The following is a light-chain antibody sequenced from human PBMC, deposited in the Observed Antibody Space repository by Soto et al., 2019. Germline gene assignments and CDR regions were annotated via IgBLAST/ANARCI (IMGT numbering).Light chain of an antibody. CDR2: EGS. Sequence: QSALTQPASVSGSPGQLITISCTGTSSDVGNYNLVSWYQQHPGEAPKLLIYEGSKRPSGVSNRFSGSKFGNTASLTISGLQAEDEVDYYCCSYAGDSTWVFGGGTKLTVL. CDR3: CSYAGDSTWV. J-gene: IGLJ3*02. V-gene: IGLV2-23*01. CDR1: SSDVGNYNL.